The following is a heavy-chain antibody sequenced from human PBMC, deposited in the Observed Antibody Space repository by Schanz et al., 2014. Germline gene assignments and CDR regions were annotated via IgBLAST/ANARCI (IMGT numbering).Heavy chain of an antibody. CDR1: GGTFSSYT. J-gene: IGHJ5*02. Sequence: QLQLVQSGAEVKKPGSSVKVSCKLSGGTFSSYTISWMRQAPGQGLEWMGRIISILGIPNYAQKFQGRVTFTADKSTSTAYMELSSLASEDTAVYYCARGQRRTIGRPFGPWGQGTLVTVSS. CDR3: ARGQRRTIGRPFGP. V-gene: IGHV1-69*02. CDR2: IISILGIP. D-gene: IGHD6-25*01.